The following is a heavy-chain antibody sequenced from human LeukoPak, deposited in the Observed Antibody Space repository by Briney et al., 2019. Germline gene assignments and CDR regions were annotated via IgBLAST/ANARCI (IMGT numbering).Heavy chain of an antibody. V-gene: IGHV4-30-4*08. Sequence: YWIGWVRQLPGKGLEWIGYIYYSGSTYYNPSLKSRVTISVDTSKNQFSLKLSSVTAADTAVYYCARRILEGYFDYWGQGTLVTVSS. CDR1: Y. CDR2: IYYSGST. J-gene: IGHJ4*02. CDR3: ARRILEGYFDY. D-gene: IGHD2/OR15-2a*01.